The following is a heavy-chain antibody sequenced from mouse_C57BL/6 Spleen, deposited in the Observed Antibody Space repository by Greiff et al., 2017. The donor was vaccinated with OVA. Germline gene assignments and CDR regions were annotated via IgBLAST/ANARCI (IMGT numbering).Heavy chain of an antibody. CDR3: AREDYNGSNWYFDV. V-gene: IGHV1-80*01. CDR1: GYAFSSYW. Sequence: VQLQQSGAALVKPGASVKISCKASGYAFSSYWMNWVKQRPGKGLEWIGQIYPGDGDTNYNGKFKGKATLSADESSSTAYMQLRSLTSEDSAVYFCAREDYNGSNWYFDVWGTGTTVTVSS. J-gene: IGHJ1*03. D-gene: IGHD1-1*01. CDR2: IYPGDGDT.